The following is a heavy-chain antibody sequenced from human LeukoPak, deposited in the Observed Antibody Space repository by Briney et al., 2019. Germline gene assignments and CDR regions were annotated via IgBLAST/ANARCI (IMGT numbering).Heavy chain of an antibody. V-gene: IGHV1-18*01. CDR1: GYTFTSYG. CDR2: ISAYNGNT. Sequence: ASVKVSCKASGYTFTSYGISWVRQAPGQGLEWMGWISAYNGNTNYAQELQGRVTMTTDTSTSTAYMELRSLRSDDTAVYYCAREPGYCSGGSCYSNVGFDYWGQGTLVTVSS. CDR3: AREPGYCSGGSCYSNVGFDY. J-gene: IGHJ4*02. D-gene: IGHD2-15*01.